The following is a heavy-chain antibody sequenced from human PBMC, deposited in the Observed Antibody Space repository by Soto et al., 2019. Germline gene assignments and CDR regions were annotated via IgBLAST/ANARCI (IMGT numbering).Heavy chain of an antibody. CDR2: ISSSSSTI. Sequence: PGGSLRLSCAASGFTFSSYSMNWVRQAPGKGLEWVSYISSSSSTIYYADSVKGRFTISRDNAKNSLYLQMNSLRAEDTAVYYCARDANDFRPMDVWGKGTTVTVSS. CDR1: GFTFSSYS. CDR3: ARDANDFRPMDV. V-gene: IGHV3-48*01. D-gene: IGHD3-3*01. J-gene: IGHJ6*03.